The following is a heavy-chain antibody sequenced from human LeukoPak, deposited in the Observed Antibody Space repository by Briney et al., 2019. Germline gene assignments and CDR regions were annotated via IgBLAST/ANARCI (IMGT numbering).Heavy chain of an antibody. CDR3: AREPTGPYYFDY. V-gene: IGHV4-59*12. D-gene: IGHD3-9*01. Sequence: PSETLSLTCSVSGGSLSNYYWSWIRQPPGKGLEWIGYIYHSGSTYYNPSLKSRITISVDRSKNQFSLKLSSVTAADTAVYFCAREPTGPYYFDYWGQGTLVTVSS. J-gene: IGHJ4*02. CDR2: IYHSGST. CDR1: GGSLSNYY.